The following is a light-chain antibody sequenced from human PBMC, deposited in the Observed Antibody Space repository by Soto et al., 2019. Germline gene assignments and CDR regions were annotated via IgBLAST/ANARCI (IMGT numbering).Light chain of an antibody. J-gene: IGKJ5*01. CDR3: QQRSNWLIT. CDR2: DAS. Sequence: EIVLTQSPATLSWSPGERATLSCRASQSVSSYLAWYQQKPGQAPRLLIYDASNRATGIPARFSGSGSGTDFTLTISSLEPEDFAVYYCQQRSNWLITFGQGTRLEIK. V-gene: IGKV3-11*01. CDR1: QSVSSY.